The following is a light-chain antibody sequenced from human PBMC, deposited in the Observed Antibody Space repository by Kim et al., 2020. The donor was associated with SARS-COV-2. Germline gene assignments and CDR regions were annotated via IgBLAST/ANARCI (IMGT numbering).Light chain of an antibody. Sequence: ASVVDRVNITCRTSQFINRYLNWYRQKPGKAPELLIYVTSTLQSGVPSRFSGSGSGTDFTLTISSLQPEDFATYSCQQTYIIPYTFGRGTKVDIK. J-gene: IGKJ2*01. CDR3: QQTYIIPYT. CDR2: VTS. CDR1: QFINRY. V-gene: IGKV1-39*01.